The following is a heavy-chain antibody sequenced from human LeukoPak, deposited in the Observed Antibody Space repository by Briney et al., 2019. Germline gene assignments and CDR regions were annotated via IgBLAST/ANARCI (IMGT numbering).Heavy chain of an antibody. CDR3: ARPPLRYYVFWGGLYFDY. Sequence: SETLSLTCTVSGGSISSSSYYWGWIRQPPGKGLEWIGSIYYSGSTYYNPSLKSRVTISVDTSKNQFSLKLSSVTAADTAVYYCARPPLRYYVFWGGLYFDYGGRGPLVPVP. J-gene: IGHJ4*02. CDR1: GGSISSSSYY. D-gene: IGHD3-3*01. V-gene: IGHV4-39*01. CDR2: IYYSGST.